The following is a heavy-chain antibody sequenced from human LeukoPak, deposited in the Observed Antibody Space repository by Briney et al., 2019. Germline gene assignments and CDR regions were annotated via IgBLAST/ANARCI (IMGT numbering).Heavy chain of an antibody. CDR1: GFTFSSYG. CDR2: IRYDGSSK. D-gene: IGHD3-3*01. J-gene: IGHJ4*02. CDR3: AKVDPVWSGYYTVDY. Sequence: PGGSLRLSCAASGFTFSSYGMHWVRQAPGKGLEWVAFIRYDGSSKYYADSVKGRFTISRDNSKNTLYLQMNSLRAEDTAVYYCAKVDPVWSGYYTVDYWGQGTLVTVSS. V-gene: IGHV3-30*02.